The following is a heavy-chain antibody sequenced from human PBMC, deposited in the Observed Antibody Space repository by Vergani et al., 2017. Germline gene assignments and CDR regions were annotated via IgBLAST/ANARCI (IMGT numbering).Heavy chain of an antibody. Sequence: QVQLQESGPGLVKPSQTLSLTCTVSGASINNDFYYWHWIRQPAGKGLEWIGRIYVSGITDYNSSLQSRVSMSVDTSKNQFSLTLTSVTAADTAVYYCARDNKQRRARDFELWGQGTMVTVSS. J-gene: IGHJ3*01. CDR1: GASINNDFYY. V-gene: IGHV4-61*02. CDR3: ARDNKQRRARDFEL. CDR2: IYVSGIT. D-gene: IGHD2/OR15-2a*01.